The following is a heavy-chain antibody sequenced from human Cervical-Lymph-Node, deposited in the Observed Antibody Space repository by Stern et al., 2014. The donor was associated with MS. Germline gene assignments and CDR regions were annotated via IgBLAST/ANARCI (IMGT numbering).Heavy chain of an antibody. CDR3: ARDCGRSSCYVH. V-gene: IGHV4-4*02. CDR1: GGSVTTTNW. J-gene: IGHJ4*02. D-gene: IGHD2-2*01. CDR2: IYHSGSP. Sequence: QVQLQESGPGLVRPSGTLSLTCAVSGGSVTTTNWWSWVRQPPGKGLEWFGQIYHSGSPNSDPPLKSRVTMSVDKSKNQVPLEMRSVTAADTAVYFCARDCGRSSCYVHWGQGTLVTVSS.